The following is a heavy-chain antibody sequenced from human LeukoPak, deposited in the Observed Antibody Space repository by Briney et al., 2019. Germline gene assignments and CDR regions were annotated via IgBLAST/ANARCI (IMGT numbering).Heavy chain of an antibody. V-gene: IGHV1-69*01. CDR2: FIPIFGTA. CDR3: ANFPAVAGPWAYGMDV. D-gene: IGHD6-19*01. CDR1: GGTFSSYA. Sequence: SVTVSCKASGGTFSSYAISWVRQAPGQGLEWMGGFIPIFGTANYAQKFQGRVTITADESTSTAYMELSSLRSEDTAVYYCANFPAVAGPWAYGMDVWGQGTTVTVSS. J-gene: IGHJ6*02.